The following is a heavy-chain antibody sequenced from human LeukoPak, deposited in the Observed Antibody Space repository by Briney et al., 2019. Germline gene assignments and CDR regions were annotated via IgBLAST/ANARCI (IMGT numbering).Heavy chain of an antibody. V-gene: IGHV4-39*01. D-gene: IGHD1-20*01. CDR3: ARPNNWNPEGFDP. CDR1: GGSISSSSYY. Sequence: SETLSLTCTVSGGSISSSSYYWGWIRQPPGKGLEWIGSSYYSGSNYYNPSLKSQVTISVDTSKNQFSLKLSSVTAADTAVYYCARPNNWNPEGFDPWGQGTLVTVSS. J-gene: IGHJ5*02. CDR2: SYYSGSN.